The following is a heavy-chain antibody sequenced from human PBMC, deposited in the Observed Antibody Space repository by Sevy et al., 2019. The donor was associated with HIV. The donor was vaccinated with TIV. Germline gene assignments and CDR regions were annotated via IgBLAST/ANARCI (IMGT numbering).Heavy chain of an antibody. CDR1: GLSFSNAW. Sequence: GGSLRLSCAASGLSFSNAWMAWVRQAPGKGLEWVGRIRSETGGGTTDFAAFAKGKFTISRDDPKNMLYLQINSLKTEDTAVYYCAIDHRRDGMIVVPFEKWGLGTLVTVSS. D-gene: IGHD3-22*01. J-gene: IGHJ4*02. CDR2: IRSETGGGTT. CDR3: AIDHRRDGMIVVPFEK. V-gene: IGHV3-15*01.